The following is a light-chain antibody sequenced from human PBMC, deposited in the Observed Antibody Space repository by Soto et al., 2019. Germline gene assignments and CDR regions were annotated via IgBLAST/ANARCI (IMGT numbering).Light chain of an antibody. Sequence: QSALTQPASVSGSPGQSITISCTGTSSDVGRYTYVSWHQQHPGKAPKLMIYEVGNRPSGVSNRFSGSKSGNTAFLTISGLQAEDEGDYYCSSYTSSSAVAFGGGTKRTVL. CDR2: EVG. J-gene: IGLJ2*01. CDR1: SSDVGRYTY. V-gene: IGLV2-14*01. CDR3: SSYTSSSAVA.